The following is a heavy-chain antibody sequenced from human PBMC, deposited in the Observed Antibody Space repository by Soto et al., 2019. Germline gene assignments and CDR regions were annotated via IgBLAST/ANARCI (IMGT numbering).Heavy chain of an antibody. Sequence: GESLKISCKGSGYSFTSYWISWVRQMHGKGLEWMGRIDPSDSYTNYSPSFQGHVTIPADKSISTAYLQWSSLKASDTAMYYCARHADCPNGVCHSYYYYGMDFWGQGTTVTVSS. V-gene: IGHV5-10-1*01. CDR1: GYSFTSYW. CDR3: ARHADCPNGVCHSYYYYGMDF. CDR2: IDPSDSYT. J-gene: IGHJ6*02. D-gene: IGHD2-8*01.